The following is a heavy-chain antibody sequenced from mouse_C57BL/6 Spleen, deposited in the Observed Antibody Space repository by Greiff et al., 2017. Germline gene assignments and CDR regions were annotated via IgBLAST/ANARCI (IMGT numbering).Heavy chain of an antibody. V-gene: IGHV5-4*01. CDR3: AREGYYSNFWFAY. J-gene: IGHJ3*01. D-gene: IGHD2-5*01. Sequence: EVMLVESGGGLVKPGGSLKLSCAASGFTFSSYAMSWVRQTPEKRLEWVATISDGGSYSYYPDNVKGRFTISRDNAKNNLYLQMSHLKSEDTAMYYCAREGYYSNFWFAYWGQGTLVTVSA. CDR2: ISDGGSYS. CDR1: GFTFSSYA.